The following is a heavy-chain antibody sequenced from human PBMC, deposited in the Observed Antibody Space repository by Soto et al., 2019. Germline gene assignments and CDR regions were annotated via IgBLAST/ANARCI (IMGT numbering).Heavy chain of an antibody. V-gene: IGHV1-18*01. J-gene: IGHJ5*02. Sequence: QVQLVQSGAEVKKPGASVKVSCKASGYTFTSYGISWVRQAPGQGLEWMGWISAYNGNTNYAQKLQGRVTMTTDTSTSTAYMELRSLRSDDTAVYYCARDVSSPGVHYDFWSGYGAGLGWFDPWGQGTLVTVSS. D-gene: IGHD3-3*01. CDR1: GYTFTSYG. CDR3: ARDVSSPGVHYDFWSGYGAGLGWFDP. CDR2: ISAYNGNT.